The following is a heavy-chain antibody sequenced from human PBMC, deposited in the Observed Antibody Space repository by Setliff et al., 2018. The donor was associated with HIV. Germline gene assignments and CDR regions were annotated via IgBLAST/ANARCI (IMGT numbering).Heavy chain of an antibody. D-gene: IGHD6-13*01. J-gene: IGHJ4*02. CDR3: ARQRAYSSKRFRSDYFDF. CDR1: GVSVNSGGYY. CDR2: IYTSGST. V-gene: IGHV4-61*08. Sequence: LSLTCTVSGVSVNSGGYYWNWIRQHPGKGLEWIGNIYTSGSTNYNPSLKSRVTISVDTSKNQFSLKLSSVTAADTAVYYCARQRAYSSKRFRSDYFDFWGQGTLVTVSS.